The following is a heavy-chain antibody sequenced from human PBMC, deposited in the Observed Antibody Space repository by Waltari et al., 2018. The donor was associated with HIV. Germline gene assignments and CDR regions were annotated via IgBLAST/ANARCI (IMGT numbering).Heavy chain of an antibody. CDR3: ASLGF. Sequence: EAKMVESGGGWVQSGGSLSLSCDASGFSFTSFWMNWVRQAPGKGLEWVANINQDGTDSHYVDSVKGRFTISRDNAKNSVYLQMESLRVEDTAVYYCASLGFWGQGTLVAVSS. J-gene: IGHJ4*02. D-gene: IGHD3-16*01. CDR1: GFSFTSFW. V-gene: IGHV3-7*03. CDR2: INQDGTDS.